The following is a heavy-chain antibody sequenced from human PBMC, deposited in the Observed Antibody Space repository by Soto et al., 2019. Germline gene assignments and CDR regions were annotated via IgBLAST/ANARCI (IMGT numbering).Heavy chain of an antibody. CDR2: ISPYNDDS. D-gene: IGHD3-3*01. V-gene: IGHV1-18*01. CDR3: ARVEWLYNYYDYAMDV. Sequence: QVQLVQSGPEVKKPGASVKVSCKTSGYSFTSYAITWVRQAPGQGLEWMGWISPYNDDSNYAQTFQGRVTMTTDTSSSTAHMELRSLGSDDAAVYYCARVEWLYNYYDYAMDVWGQGTTVTVS. J-gene: IGHJ6*02. CDR1: GYSFTSYA.